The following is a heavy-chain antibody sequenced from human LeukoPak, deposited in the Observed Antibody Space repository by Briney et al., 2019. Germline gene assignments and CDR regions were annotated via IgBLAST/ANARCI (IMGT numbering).Heavy chain of an antibody. J-gene: IGHJ4*02. CDR3: AKDVYGGNMGDLGY. V-gene: IGHV3-43*02. D-gene: IGHD4-23*01. CDR2: ISGDGGTT. CDR1: GFTFDDYT. Sequence: PGGSLGLSCAASGFTFDDYTMHWVRQAPGKGLEWVSLISGDGGTTYYADSVKGRFTISRDNSNNSLYLQMNSLRTEDTALYYCAKDVYGGNMGDLGYWGQGTLVTVSS.